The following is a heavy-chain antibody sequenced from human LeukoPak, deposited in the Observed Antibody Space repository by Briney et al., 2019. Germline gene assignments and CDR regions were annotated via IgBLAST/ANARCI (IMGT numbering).Heavy chain of an antibody. D-gene: IGHD6-19*01. V-gene: IGHV3-48*03. CDR1: GFTFSSYE. CDR2: ISSSGSTI. Sequence: PGGSLRLSCAASGFTFSSYEMNWVRQAPGKGLEWVSYISSSGSTIYYAGSVKGRFTISRDNAKNSLYLQMNSLRAEDTAVYYCARGWAVAGSFDYWGQGTLVTVSS. CDR3: ARGWAVAGSFDY. J-gene: IGHJ4*02.